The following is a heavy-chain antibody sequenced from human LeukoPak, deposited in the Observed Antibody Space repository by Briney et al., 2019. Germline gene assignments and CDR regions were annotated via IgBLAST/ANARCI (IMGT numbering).Heavy chain of an antibody. J-gene: IGHJ4*02. Sequence: SETLSLTCAVYGGSFSGYYWSWIRQPPGKGLEWIGEINHSGSTNYNPSLKSRVTISVDTSKNQFSLKLSSVTSADTAVYYCARDGYSGNDGLWGQGTLVTVSS. CDR2: INHSGST. CDR1: GGSFSGYY. D-gene: IGHD5-12*01. CDR3: ARDGYSGNDGL. V-gene: IGHV4-34*01.